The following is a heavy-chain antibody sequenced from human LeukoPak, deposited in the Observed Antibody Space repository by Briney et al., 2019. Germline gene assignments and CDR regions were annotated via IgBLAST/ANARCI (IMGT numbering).Heavy chain of an antibody. CDR2: INTDGSST. V-gene: IGHV3-74*01. CDR3: AKKGLVVVAATDY. J-gene: IGHJ4*02. CDR1: GFTFSSYW. Sequence: GRSLRLSCAASGFTFSSYWMHWVRQAPGKGLVWVSRINTDGSSTYYADSVKGRFTISRDNAKNTLYLQMNSLRAEDTAVYYCAKKGLVVVAATDYWGQGTLVTVSS. D-gene: IGHD2-15*01.